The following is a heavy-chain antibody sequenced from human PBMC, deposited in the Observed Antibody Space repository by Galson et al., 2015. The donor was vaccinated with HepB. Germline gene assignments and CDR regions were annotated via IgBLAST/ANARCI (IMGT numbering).Heavy chain of an antibody. CDR1: GYTFTSYG. J-gene: IGHJ3*02. D-gene: IGHD2-2*01. CDR2: ISAYNGNT. V-gene: IGHV1-18*01. CDR3: AGKGVPAAIDILREDAFDI. Sequence: SVKVSCKASGYTFTSYGISWVRQAPGQGLEWMGWISAYNGNTNYAQKLQGRVTMTTDTSTSTAYMELRSLRSDDTAVYYCAGKGVPAAIDILREDAFDIWGQGTMVTVSS.